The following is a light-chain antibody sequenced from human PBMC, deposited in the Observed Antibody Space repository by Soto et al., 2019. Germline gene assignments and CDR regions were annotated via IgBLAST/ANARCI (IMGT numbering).Light chain of an antibody. V-gene: IGLV2-14*01. CDR1: SSDVGGYDY. J-gene: IGLJ1*01. CDR2: EVN. Sequence: QSALTQPASVSGSPGQSVTISCTGASSDVGGYDYVSWYQQHPGKAPKLILYEVNNRPSGVSNHFSGSKYGNTASLIISGLQADGEADYYCSSYSTASTLVFGSGTKLTVL. CDR3: SSYSTASTLV.